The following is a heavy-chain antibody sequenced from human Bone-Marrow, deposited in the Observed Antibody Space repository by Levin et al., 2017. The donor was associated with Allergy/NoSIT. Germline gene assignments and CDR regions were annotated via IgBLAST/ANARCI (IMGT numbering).Heavy chain of an antibody. Sequence: GESLKISCAASGFTFSNYAMSWVRQAPGKGLQWVSAISDTGTSTYSADSVMGRFTISRDNSKTTLYLHMNSLRAEDTAVYFCVKAFWRGYNHFDSWGQGTLVTVSS. J-gene: IGHJ4*02. CDR1: GFTFSNYA. CDR2: ISDTGTST. D-gene: IGHD3-3*01. V-gene: IGHV3-23*01. CDR3: VKAFWRGYNHFDS.